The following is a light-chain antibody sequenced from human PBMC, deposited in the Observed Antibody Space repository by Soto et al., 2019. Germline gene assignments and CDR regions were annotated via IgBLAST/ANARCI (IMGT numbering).Light chain of an antibody. Sequence: DIQMTQSPSPLSASVGDSVTITCQASQTINYYLNWYQQKPGKAPELLIYDASNLETGVPSKFSGSGFGTYFTFTVSNLQPEDIATYYCQQYEDLPRTFGQGTKVDIK. CDR3: QQYEDLPRT. J-gene: IGKJ1*01. CDR2: DAS. CDR1: QTINYY. V-gene: IGKV1-33*01.